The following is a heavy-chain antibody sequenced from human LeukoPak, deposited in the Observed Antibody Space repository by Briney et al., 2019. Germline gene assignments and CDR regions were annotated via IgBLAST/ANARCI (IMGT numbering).Heavy chain of an antibody. D-gene: IGHD3-10*01. V-gene: IGHV3-48*04. CDR1: GFTFSSYS. CDR2: ISSSSSTI. J-gene: IGHJ4*02. CDR3: ARRYYYGSGSYYFDY. Sequence: GGSLRLSCAASGFTFSSYSMNWVRQAPGKGLEWVSYISSSSSTIYYADSVKGRFTISRDNAKNSLYLQMNSLRAEDTAVYYCARRYYYGSGSYYFDYWGQGTLVTVSS.